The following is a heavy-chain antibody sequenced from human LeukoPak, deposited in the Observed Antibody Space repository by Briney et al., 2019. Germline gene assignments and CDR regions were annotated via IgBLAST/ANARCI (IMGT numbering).Heavy chain of an antibody. CDR1: GITFNPYA. Sequence: GGSLRLSREGSGITFNPYAMSWFRQARGRGLNWVSGISGGGNTTYYTDSVKGRFAIYRDNSRNTLYLQMNSLRAEDTAVYFCAKGWATVPNDYWGQGTLVTVSS. CDR3: AKGWATVPNDY. D-gene: IGHD4-17*01. J-gene: IGHJ4*02. V-gene: IGHV3-23*01. CDR2: ISGGGNTT.